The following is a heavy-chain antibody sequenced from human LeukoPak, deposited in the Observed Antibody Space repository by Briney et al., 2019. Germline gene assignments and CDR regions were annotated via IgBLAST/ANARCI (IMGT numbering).Heavy chain of an antibody. CDR3: ANIPGTLGSVYYYYGMDV. CDR1: GGSISSGDFY. J-gene: IGHJ6*02. V-gene: IGHV4-30-4*01. CDR2: IYHSGST. Sequence: SETLSLTCSVSGGSISSGDFYWSWIRQPPGKGLEWIGYIYHSGSTHYNPSLKSRVTISVDTSKNQFSLRLSSETAADTAVYYCANIPGTLGSVYYYYGMDVWGQGTTVTVSS. D-gene: IGHD7-27*01.